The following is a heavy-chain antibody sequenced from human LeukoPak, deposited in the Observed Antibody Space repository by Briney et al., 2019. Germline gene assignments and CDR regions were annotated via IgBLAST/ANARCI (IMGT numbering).Heavy chain of an antibody. CDR2: VDSSGNT. CDR1: VVSMNGYY. V-gene: IGHV4-4*07. CDR3: ARQFLVGSTFHAFDL. D-gene: IGHD1-26*01. Sequence: SETLSLTCSVSVVSMNGYYWSWLRQSAGNRLEWIGHVDSSGNTNYNPSLESRVTMSVDTSKKQFSLKLTSVTAADMAVYFCARQFLVGSTFHAFDLWGQGARVTVSS. J-gene: IGHJ3*01.